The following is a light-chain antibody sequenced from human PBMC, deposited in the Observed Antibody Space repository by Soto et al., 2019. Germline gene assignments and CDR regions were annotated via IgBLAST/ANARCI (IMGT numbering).Light chain of an antibody. CDR3: QHYNNWPIT. J-gene: IGKJ5*01. V-gene: IGKV3-15*01. CDR2: GAS. Sequence: EIVMTQSPATLSVSPGERATLSCRASQSVRSNLAWYQQKPGQAPRLLIYGASTRATGIPARFSGSGSGTEFTLTLSSLQSEDFAVYYCQHYNNWPITFGQGTRLETK. CDR1: QSVRSN.